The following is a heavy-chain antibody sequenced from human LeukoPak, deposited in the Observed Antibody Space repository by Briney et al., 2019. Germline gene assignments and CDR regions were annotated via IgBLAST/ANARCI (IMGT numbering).Heavy chain of an antibody. D-gene: IGHD1-26*01. V-gene: IGHV3-11*04. CDR1: GLTISDYY. J-gene: IGHJ4*02. CDR2: IDRSGSAI. CDR3: AREVIVRGELLREYYFDF. Sequence: GGSLRLSCAASGLTISDYYMRWIRQAPGKGLEWVSYIDRSGSAIYYADSVKGRFTISRDNAKNSLFLQMNSLRAEDTAVYYGAREVIVRGELLREYYFDFGGQGPRATVSS.